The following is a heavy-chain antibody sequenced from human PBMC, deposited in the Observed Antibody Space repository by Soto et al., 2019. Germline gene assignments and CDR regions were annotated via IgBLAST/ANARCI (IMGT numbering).Heavy chain of an antibody. CDR2: IYYSGST. V-gene: IGHV4-39*01. Sequence: SETLSLTCTVSGGSISSSSYYWGGIRQPPGKGLEWIGSIYYSGSTYYNPSLKSRVTISVDTSKNQFSLKLSSVTAADTAVYYCARHPAGPLQQLVNWLDPWGQGTLVTVSS. J-gene: IGHJ5*02. D-gene: IGHD6-13*01. CDR3: ARHPAGPLQQLVNWLDP. CDR1: GGSISSSSYY.